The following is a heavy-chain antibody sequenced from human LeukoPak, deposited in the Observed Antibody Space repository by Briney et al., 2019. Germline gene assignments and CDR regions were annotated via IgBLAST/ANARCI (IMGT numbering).Heavy chain of an antibody. J-gene: IGHJ5*02. CDR3: AKSGCSSTSCYSILSGWLDP. CDR1: GFTFSSYA. V-gene: IGHV3-23*01. Sequence: GGSLGLSCAASGFTFSSYAMSWVRQAPGKGLEWVSGISGSGDNTYYADFVKGRFTISGDNSKNTLYLQMNSLRAEDTAVYYCAKSGCSSTSCYSILSGWLDPWGQGTLVTVSS. CDR2: ISGSGDNT. D-gene: IGHD2-2*02.